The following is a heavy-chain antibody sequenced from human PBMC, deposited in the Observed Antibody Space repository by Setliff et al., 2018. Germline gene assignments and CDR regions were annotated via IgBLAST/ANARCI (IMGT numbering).Heavy chain of an antibody. D-gene: IGHD3-3*01. Sequence: ASVKVSCKASGYTFTGYYMHWVRQAPGQGLEWMGIINPSGGSTSYAQKFQGRVTMTRDTATSTVYMELSSLRSEDTAVYYCARSGGGYDFWSGYLVSHYYYYYYMDVWGKGTTFTSP. J-gene: IGHJ6*03. CDR1: GYTFTGYY. V-gene: IGHV1-46*01. CDR2: INPSGGST. CDR3: ARSGGGYDFWSGYLVSHYYYYYYMDV.